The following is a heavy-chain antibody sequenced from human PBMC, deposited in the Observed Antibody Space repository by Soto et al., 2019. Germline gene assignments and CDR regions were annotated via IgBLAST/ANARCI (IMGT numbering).Heavy chain of an antibody. Sequence: SETLSLTCTVSGGSVSNSNYYWGRIRQPPGKGLEWIGSVYYRGRSYSKSSVKSRVTISVDTSKNQFSLNLNSVTASDTAVYYCVSQRTSVLTQAYFDYWGPGALVTVSS. CDR3: VSQRTSVLTQAYFDY. V-gene: IGHV4-39*01. CDR2: VYYRGRS. CDR1: GGSVSNSNYY. D-gene: IGHD2-8*01. J-gene: IGHJ4*02.